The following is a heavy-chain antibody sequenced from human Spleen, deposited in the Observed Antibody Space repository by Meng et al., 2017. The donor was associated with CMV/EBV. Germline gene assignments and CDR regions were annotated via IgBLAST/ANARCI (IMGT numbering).Heavy chain of an antibody. Sequence: QVQLQQWGPGLLKPSETLSLTCAVYGGSFSGYYWSWIRQPPGKGLEWIGEINHSGSTNYSPSLKSRVTISVDTSKNQFSLKLSSVTAADTAVYYCARDGDGYPTDYWGQGTLVTVSS. J-gene: IGHJ4*02. CDR1: GGSFSGYY. CDR3: ARDGDGYPTDY. D-gene: IGHD5-24*01. V-gene: IGHV4-34*01. CDR2: INHSGST.